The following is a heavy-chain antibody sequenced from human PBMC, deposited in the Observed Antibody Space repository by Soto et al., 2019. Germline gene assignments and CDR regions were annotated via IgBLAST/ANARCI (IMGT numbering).Heavy chain of an antibody. CDR1: GYTFSSYA. V-gene: IGHV1-3*01. J-gene: IGHJ4*02. Sequence: QVQVVQSGAEVKKPGASVKVSCKASGYTFSSYAMHWVRQAPGQRLEWMGWINVGNGNTNYSQKFQGRVTITRDITXNTXYMDLSSLRSEDTAVYYCARGIAPYYYGSGSYLDYWGQGTLVTVSS. CDR3: ARGIAPYYYGSGSYLDY. D-gene: IGHD3-10*01. CDR2: INVGNGNT.